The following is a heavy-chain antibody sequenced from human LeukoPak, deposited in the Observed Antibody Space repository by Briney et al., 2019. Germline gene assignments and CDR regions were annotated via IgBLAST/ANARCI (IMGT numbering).Heavy chain of an antibody. CDR1: AGSFSGYY. V-gene: IGHV4-34*01. J-gene: IGHJ4*02. CDR3: ASRGTAMALAEFDY. CDR2: INHSGST. Sequence: SETLSLTCAVYAGSFSGYYWSWIRQPPGKGLEWNGEINHSGSTNYNPSLKSRVTISVDTSKNQFSLKLSSVTAADTAVYYCASRGTAMALAEFDYWGQGTLVTVSS. D-gene: IGHD5-18*01.